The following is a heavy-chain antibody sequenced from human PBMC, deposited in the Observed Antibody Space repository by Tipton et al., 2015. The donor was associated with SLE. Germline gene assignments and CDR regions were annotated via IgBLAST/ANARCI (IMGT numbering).Heavy chain of an antibody. CDR3: ARTSSWESDY. CDR1: GGSISSGSYY. D-gene: IGHD6-13*01. J-gene: IGHJ4*02. CDR2: IYTSGST. Sequence: TLSLTCTVSGGSISSGSYYWSWIRQPAGKGLEWIGYIYTSGSTNYNPSLKSRVTISVDTSKNQFSLKLSSVTAADTAVYYCARTSSWESDYWGQGTLVTVSS. V-gene: IGHV4-61*09.